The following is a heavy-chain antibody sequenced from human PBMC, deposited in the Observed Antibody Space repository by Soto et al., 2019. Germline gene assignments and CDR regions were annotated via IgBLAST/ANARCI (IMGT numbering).Heavy chain of an antibody. CDR2: ITSLSSP. Sequence: VQLVESGGGVVQPGRSLRLSCAASGFTFSSYAMHWVRQAPGKGLEWVSTITSLSSPYYADSVKGRFTISRDNSNNTLYLQMNSLRDEDTAVYYCAKGPLIVVVPFDSWGQGTLVTVSS. V-gene: IGHV3-23*04. D-gene: IGHD2-15*01. CDR1: GFTFSSYA. J-gene: IGHJ4*02. CDR3: AKGPLIVVVPFDS.